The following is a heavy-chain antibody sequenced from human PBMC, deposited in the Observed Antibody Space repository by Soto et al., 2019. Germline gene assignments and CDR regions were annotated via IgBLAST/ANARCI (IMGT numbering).Heavy chain of an antibody. Sequence: SETLSLTXAVYGGSFSGYYWSWIRQPPGKGLEWIGEINHSGSTNYNPSLKSRVTISVDTSKNQFSLKLSSVTAADTAVYYCARGGKIKTRTSRSNWFDPWGQGTLVTVSS. D-gene: IGHD1-7*01. CDR1: GGSFSGYY. CDR2: INHSGST. CDR3: ARGGKIKTRTSRSNWFDP. V-gene: IGHV4-34*01. J-gene: IGHJ5*02.